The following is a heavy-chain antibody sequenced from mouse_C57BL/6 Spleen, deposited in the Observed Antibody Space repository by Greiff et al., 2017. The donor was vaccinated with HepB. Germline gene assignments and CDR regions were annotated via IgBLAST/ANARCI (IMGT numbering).Heavy chain of an antibody. CDR2: IYPGSGNT. Sequence: QVQLQQPGAELVRPGASVKLSCKASGYTFTDYYINWVKQRPGQGLEWIARIYPGSGNTYYNETFKGKATLTAEQSSSTAYMQLSSLTSEDSAVYFCARSTLGHEDYAMDYWGQGTSVTVSS. CDR1: GYTFTDYY. J-gene: IGHJ4*01. D-gene: IGHD4-1*01. V-gene: IGHV1-76*01. CDR3: ARSTLGHEDYAMDY.